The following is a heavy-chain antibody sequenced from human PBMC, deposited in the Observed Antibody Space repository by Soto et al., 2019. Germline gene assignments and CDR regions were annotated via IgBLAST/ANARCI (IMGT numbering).Heavy chain of an antibody. CDR1: GFTFRNYD. J-gene: IGHJ6*02. CDR2: ISAAGDP. Sequence: EVQLVESGGGLVQPGGSLRLSCEASGFTFRNYDMHWVRQGTGKGLEWVSGISAAGDPDYADSVEGRFTISRENAQNSFFLQMXXXXXXXTAVYYCARTDRDFYGLDVWGQGTTVIVSS. V-gene: IGHV3-13*05. CDR3: ARTDRDFYGLDV.